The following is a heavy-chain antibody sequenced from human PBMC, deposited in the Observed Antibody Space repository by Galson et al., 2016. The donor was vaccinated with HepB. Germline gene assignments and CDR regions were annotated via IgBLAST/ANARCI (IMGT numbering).Heavy chain of an antibody. CDR2: FDPDEGET. J-gene: IGHJ4*02. CDR1: GNTLTEIA. CDR3: ATDAPIQLYFDLFYN. D-gene: IGHD3-9*01. V-gene: IGHV1-24*01. Sequence: SVKVSCKVSGNTLTEIAMHWVRQAPGKGLEWIGGFDPDEGETIYAQKFQGRVTMAEDTSTDTAYMELSSLRSEDTAVYYCATDAPIQLYFDLFYNWGQGTLITVSS.